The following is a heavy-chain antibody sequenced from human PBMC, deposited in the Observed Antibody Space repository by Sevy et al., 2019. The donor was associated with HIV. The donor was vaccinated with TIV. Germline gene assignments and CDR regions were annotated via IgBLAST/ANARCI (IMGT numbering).Heavy chain of an antibody. Sequence: GSLRLSCAASGFTFSSYEMNWVRQAPGKGLEWISYITLSGSTMYYVDSVKGRFTISRDNAKNSLYLQMNSLRAEDTAVYYCARDRQGITVAGTAIDYWGQGTLVTVSS. CDR3: ARDRQGITVAGTAIDY. CDR1: GFTFSSYE. V-gene: IGHV3-48*03. CDR2: ITLSGSTM. D-gene: IGHD6-19*01. J-gene: IGHJ4*02.